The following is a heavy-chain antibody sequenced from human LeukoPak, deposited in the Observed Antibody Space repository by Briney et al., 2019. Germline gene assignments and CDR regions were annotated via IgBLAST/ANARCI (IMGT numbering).Heavy chain of an antibody. CDR3: ARASWISTGDAVC. D-gene: IGHD1-14*01. Sequence: GGSLRLSCVASGFSFTNYAISWFRQAPARGPEWLSSMKGGGETFYADSVKARCTPSRDISRNTVYLQLNNLRVEDSAIYYCARASWISTGDAVCWGQGTQVTVSS. CDR1: GFSFTNYA. CDR2: MKGGGET. V-gene: IGHV3-23*01. J-gene: IGHJ4*02.